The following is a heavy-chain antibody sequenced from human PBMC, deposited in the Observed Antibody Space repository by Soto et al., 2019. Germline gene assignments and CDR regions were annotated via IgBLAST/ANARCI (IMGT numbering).Heavy chain of an antibody. J-gene: IGHJ4*02. Sequence: QVQLVESGGGVVQPGRSLRLSCAASGFTFSSYAMHWVRQAPGKGLEWVAVISYDGSNKYYADSVKGRFTISRDNSKNTLYLQMNSLRAEETSVYYCAREVFNDYVWGSYGYWGQGTLVTVSS. CDR1: GFTFSSYA. V-gene: IGHV3-30-3*01. CDR2: ISYDGSNK. D-gene: IGHD3-16*01. CDR3: AREVFNDYVWGSYGY.